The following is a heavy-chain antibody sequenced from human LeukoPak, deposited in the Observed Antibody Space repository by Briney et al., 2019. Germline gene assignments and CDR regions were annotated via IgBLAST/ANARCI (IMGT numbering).Heavy chain of an antibody. D-gene: IGHD2-8*01. CDR2: ISSSSSYT. CDR3: ASGYCTNGVCYPFDY. J-gene: IGHJ4*02. CDR1: GFTFSDYY. V-gene: IGHV3-11*06. Sequence: PGGSPRLSCAASGFTFSDYYMSWIRQAPGKGLEWVSYISSSSSYTNCADSVKGRFTISRDNAKNSLYLQMNSLRAEDTAVYYCASGYCTNGVCYPFDYWGQGTLVTVSS.